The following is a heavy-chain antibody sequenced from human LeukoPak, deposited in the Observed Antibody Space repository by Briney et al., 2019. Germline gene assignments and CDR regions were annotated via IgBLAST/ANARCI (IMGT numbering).Heavy chain of an antibody. Sequence: SETLSLTCTVSGGSISGYYWNWIRQPPGKGLEWIGYIYYSGSTKYNPSLKSRVTISVDTSKNQFSLKLSSVTAADTAVYYCAGRLWRRDGYNLSAFDIWGQGTMVTVSS. V-gene: IGHV4-59*01. CDR1: GGSISGYY. D-gene: IGHD5-24*01. CDR3: AGRLWRRDGYNLSAFDI. CDR2: IYYSGST. J-gene: IGHJ3*02.